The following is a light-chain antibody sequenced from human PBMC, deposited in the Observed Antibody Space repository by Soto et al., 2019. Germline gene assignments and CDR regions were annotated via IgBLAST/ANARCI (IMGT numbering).Light chain of an antibody. Sequence: QSALTQPPSASGSPGQSVTISCTGTSSDVGGYNYVSWYQQHPGKAPKLMISEVSKRPSGVPDRFSGAKYGNTASLTVSGLQAEDEADYYCSSFAGNNNLVFGGGTKLTVL. CDR1: SSDVGGYNY. J-gene: IGLJ2*01. CDR3: SSFAGNNNLV. V-gene: IGLV2-8*01. CDR2: EVS.